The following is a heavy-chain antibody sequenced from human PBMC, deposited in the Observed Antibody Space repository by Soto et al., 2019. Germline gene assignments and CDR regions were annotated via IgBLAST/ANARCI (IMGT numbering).Heavy chain of an antibody. Sequence: EVQLVQSGAEVKKPGESLRISCTGFGYTFTTFWISWVRQMPGRGLEWMGRIDPRDSYTKYSPSFEGHVTISADKSTRTAYLQWGSLKASDTAMYYCARLYCSISTCDSWFDPWGQGTLVTVSS. V-gene: IGHV5-10-1*03. CDR1: GYTFTTFW. J-gene: IGHJ5*02. CDR2: IDPRDSYT. D-gene: IGHD2-2*01. CDR3: ARLYCSISTCDSWFDP.